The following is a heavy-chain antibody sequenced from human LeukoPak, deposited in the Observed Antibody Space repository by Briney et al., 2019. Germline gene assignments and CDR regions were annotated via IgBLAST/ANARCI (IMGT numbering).Heavy chain of an antibody. V-gene: IGHV3-30-3*01. CDR1: GFTFSSYA. CDR2: ISYDGSNK. CDR3: AKAGSGWYAPY. J-gene: IGHJ4*02. D-gene: IGHD6-19*01. Sequence: PGRSLRLSCAASGFTFSSYAMHWVRQAPGKGLEWVADISYDGSNKYYADSVKGRFTISRDNSKNAVDLQMDSLRAEDTAVYYCAKAGSGWYAPYWGQGTLVTVS.